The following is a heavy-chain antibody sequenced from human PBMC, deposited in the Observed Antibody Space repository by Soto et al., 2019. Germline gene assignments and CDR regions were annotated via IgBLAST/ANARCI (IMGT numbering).Heavy chain of an antibody. CDR3: MADTAMGDAVY. V-gene: IGHV1-69*06. CDR1: GGTFSSYA. J-gene: IGHJ4*02. Sequence: GXSVKGSWEGSGGTFSSYAISWVRQAPGQGLEWMGGIIPIFGTANYAQKFQGRVTITADKSTSTAYMELSSLRSEDTAVYYCMADTAMGDAVYWGQGTLVTVSS. D-gene: IGHD5-18*01. CDR2: IIPIFGTA.